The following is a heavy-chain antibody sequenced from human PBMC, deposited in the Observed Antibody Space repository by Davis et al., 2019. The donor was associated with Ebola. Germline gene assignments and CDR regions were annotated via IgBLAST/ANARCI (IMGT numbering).Heavy chain of an antibody. Sequence: GESLKISCAASGFTFSIHWMSWVRQAPGKGLEWVANINQDGSEKYYVDSVKGRFTISRDNAKNSLFLHMNSLRAEDTAVYYCATYGMGTYYVHWGQGTLVTVSS. CDR2: INQDGSEK. CDR3: ATYGMGTYYVH. CDR1: GFTFSIHW. J-gene: IGHJ4*02. V-gene: IGHV3-7*03. D-gene: IGHD3-10*01.